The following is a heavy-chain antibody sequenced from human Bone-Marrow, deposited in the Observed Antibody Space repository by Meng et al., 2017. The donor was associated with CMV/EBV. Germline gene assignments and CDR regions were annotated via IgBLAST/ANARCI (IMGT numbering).Heavy chain of an antibody. CDR1: GYTFTSYA. D-gene: IGHD3-10*01. CDR2: INAGNGNT. CDR3: ARAFITMVRGVTWFDP. V-gene: IGHV1-3*01. Sequence: GYTFTSYAMHWVRQAPGPRLEWMGWINAGNGNTKYSQKFQGRVTITRDTSASTAYMELSSLRSEDTAVYYCARAFITMVRGVTWFDPWGQGTLVTVSS. J-gene: IGHJ5*02.